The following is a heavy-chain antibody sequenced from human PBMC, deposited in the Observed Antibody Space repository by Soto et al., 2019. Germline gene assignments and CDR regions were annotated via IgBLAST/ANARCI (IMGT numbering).Heavy chain of an antibody. V-gene: IGHV3-21*01. CDR1: GFTFSSYS. CDR3: ARVEDNWNAFDY. D-gene: IGHD1-20*01. CDR2: ISSSSSYI. Sequence: PGGSLRLSCAASGFTFSSYSMNWVRQAPGKGLEWVSSISSSSSYIYYADSVKDRFTISRDNAKNSLYLQMNSLRAEDTAVYYCARVEDNWNAFDYWGQGTLVTVSS. J-gene: IGHJ4*02.